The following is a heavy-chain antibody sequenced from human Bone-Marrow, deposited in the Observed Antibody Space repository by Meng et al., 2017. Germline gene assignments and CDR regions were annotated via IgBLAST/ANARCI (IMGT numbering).Heavy chain of an antibody. D-gene: IGHD1-26*01. V-gene: IGHV6-1*01. J-gene: IGHJ5*02. Sequence: QLQLQQPGPGLVEPSQPVSLTCDISGDSVSSNSAAWNWIRHSPSGGLEWLGRTYYRSKWYNDYAVSVRSRININPDTSKNQFSLQLNSVTPEDTAVYYCARDLSGMFHQWGQGTLVTVSS. CDR1: GDSVSSNSAA. CDR2: TYYRSKWYN. CDR3: ARDLSGMFHQ.